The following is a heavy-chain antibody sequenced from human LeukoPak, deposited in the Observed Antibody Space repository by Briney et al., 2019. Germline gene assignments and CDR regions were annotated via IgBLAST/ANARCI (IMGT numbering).Heavy chain of an antibody. CDR3: ARRLRQNLFDP. D-gene: IGHD4-17*01. V-gene: IGHV4-59*08. Sequence: SETLSLTCTVSGVSISSDYWSWIRLPPGKGLEWIGYIYYSGSSNYNPSLKSRVAMSVDTSKNQFSLKLTSVTAADTAVYYCARRLRQNLFDPWGQGTLVTVSS. CDR1: GVSISSDY. CDR2: IYYSGSS. J-gene: IGHJ5*02.